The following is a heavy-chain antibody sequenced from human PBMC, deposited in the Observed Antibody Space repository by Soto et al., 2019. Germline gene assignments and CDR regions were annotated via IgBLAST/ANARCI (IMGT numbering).Heavy chain of an antibody. D-gene: IGHD2-15*01. Sequence: GASVKVSCKASGYTFTGYYMHWVRQAPGQGLEWMGWINPNSGGTNYAQKFQGRVTMTRDTSISTAYMELSRLRSDDTAVYYCARSQGYCSGGSCYPARQSGGMDVWGQGTTVTVSS. V-gene: IGHV1-2*02. CDR1: GYTFTGYY. CDR3: ARSQGYCSGGSCYPARQSGGMDV. CDR2: INPNSGGT. J-gene: IGHJ6*02.